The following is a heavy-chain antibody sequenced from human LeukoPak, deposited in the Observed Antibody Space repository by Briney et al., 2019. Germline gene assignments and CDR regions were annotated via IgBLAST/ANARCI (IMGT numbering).Heavy chain of an antibody. Sequence: SETLSLTCTVSGGSISGYYWSWIRQPPGKGLEWIGYIYYSGSTNYNPSLKSRVTISVDTSNNQFSLKLSSVTAADTAVYYCARESAAVGLSYFDYWGQGTLVTVSS. J-gene: IGHJ4*02. CDR1: GGSISGYY. V-gene: IGHV4-59*01. CDR3: ARESAAVGLSYFDY. CDR2: IYYSGST. D-gene: IGHD6-13*01.